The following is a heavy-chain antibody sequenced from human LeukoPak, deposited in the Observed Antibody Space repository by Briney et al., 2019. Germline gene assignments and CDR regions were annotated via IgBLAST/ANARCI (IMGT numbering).Heavy chain of an antibody. CDR1: GFTFSSSW. V-gene: IGHV3-7*01. D-gene: IGHD3-22*01. J-gene: IGHJ4*02. CDR2: IKEDGSEK. CDR3: ARHSSGYY. Sequence: QPGGSVRLSCAVSGFTFSSSWMSWVRQAPGKGLEWVANIKEDGSEKYYVDSVKGRFTISRDNAKNSLYLQLNSLRVEDTAVYYCARHSSGYYWGQGTLFTVSS.